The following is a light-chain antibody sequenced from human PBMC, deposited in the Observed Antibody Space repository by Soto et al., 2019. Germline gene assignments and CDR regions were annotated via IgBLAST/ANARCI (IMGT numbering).Light chain of an antibody. CDR2: AAS. CDR1: QSISIY. Sequence: IQMTQSPSSLSASVGDRVTITCRASQSISIYLNWYQQKPGKAPKFLIYAASSLQSGVPSRFSGSGSGTDFTLTISSLQPEDFATYYCQQSYSRPITFGQGTLLEV. CDR3: QQSYSRPIT. V-gene: IGKV1-39*01. J-gene: IGKJ5*01.